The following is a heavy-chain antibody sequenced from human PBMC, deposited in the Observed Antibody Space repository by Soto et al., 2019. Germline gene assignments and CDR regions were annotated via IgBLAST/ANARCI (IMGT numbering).Heavy chain of an antibody. D-gene: IGHD3-3*01. Sequence: QVQLVESGGGVVQPGRSLRLSCVASGFTFSNYAMHWVRQAPGKGLEWVAVISYDGSNKYYADSVKGRFTISRDNSKSTLYLQMNSLSAEDTAVYYCAREDFFDVTEIKLFDYWGQETLVTVSS. V-gene: IGHV3-30-3*01. CDR3: AREDFFDVTEIKLFDY. CDR2: ISYDGSNK. J-gene: IGHJ4*02. CDR1: GFTFSNYA.